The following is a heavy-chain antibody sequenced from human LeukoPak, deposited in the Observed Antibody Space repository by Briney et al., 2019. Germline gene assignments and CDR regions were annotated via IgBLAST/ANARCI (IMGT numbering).Heavy chain of an antibody. CDR3: ARDSSGYYYFDY. V-gene: IGHV1-69*05. CDR1: GGTFSSYA. D-gene: IGHD3-22*01. Sequence: SVKVSCKASGGTFSSYAISWVRQAPGQGLEWMGGIIPIFGTANTAQKFQGRVTITTDESTSTAYMELSSLRSEDTAVYYCARDSSGYYYFDYWGQGTLVTVSS. CDR2: IIPIFGTA. J-gene: IGHJ4*02.